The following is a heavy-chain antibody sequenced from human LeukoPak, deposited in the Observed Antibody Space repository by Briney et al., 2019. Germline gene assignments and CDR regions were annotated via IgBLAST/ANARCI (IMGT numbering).Heavy chain of an antibody. D-gene: IGHD3-3*01. Sequence: GGSLRLSCAASGFTFSSYAMHWVRQAPGKGLEYISAINNNGGITYYADSVKGRFTISKDNTKNSLYLQMNSLRAEDTAVYYCARNNDFWSARPLDYWGQGTLVTVSS. CDR1: GFTFSSYA. J-gene: IGHJ4*02. CDR2: INNNGGIT. V-gene: IGHV3-64*02. CDR3: ARNNDFWSARPLDY.